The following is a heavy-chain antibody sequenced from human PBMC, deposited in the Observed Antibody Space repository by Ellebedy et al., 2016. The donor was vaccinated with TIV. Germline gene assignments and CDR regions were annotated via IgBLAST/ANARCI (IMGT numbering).Heavy chain of an antibody. D-gene: IGHD6-13*01. V-gene: IGHV1-18*01. CDR2: ISVYNGNT. Sequence: AASVKVSCKASGYTFSSNGITWVRQAPGQGLEWMGWISVYNGNTNYAQKLQGRVTMTTDTSTTTAHMELRSLRSDDTAVYYCARDYGSSSSWNFDNWGQGTLVTVSS. J-gene: IGHJ4*02. CDR3: ARDYGSSSSWNFDN. CDR1: GYTFSSNG.